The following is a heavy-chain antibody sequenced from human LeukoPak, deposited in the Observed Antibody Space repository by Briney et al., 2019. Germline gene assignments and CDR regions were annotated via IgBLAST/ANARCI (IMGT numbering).Heavy chain of an antibody. CDR2: SSDIGSI. V-gene: IGHV4-59*08. Sequence: SQSLSPTCTVSGGSISSYCWSWIRQPPGKGLEWIAYSSDIGSINYNPSIKSLATISLDTSKNQFSLKLSSVTAADTAVYYCAGHHPRNTVDFWGQGTLVTVSS. CDR1: GGSISSYC. J-gene: IGHJ4*02. CDR3: AGHHPRNTVDF. D-gene: IGHD2/OR15-2a*01.